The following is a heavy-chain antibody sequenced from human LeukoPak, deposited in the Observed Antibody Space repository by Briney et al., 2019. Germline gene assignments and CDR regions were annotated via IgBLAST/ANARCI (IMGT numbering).Heavy chain of an antibody. CDR3: ARDLSGALYFDY. V-gene: IGHV3-21*01. Sequence: GGSLRLSCAASGFIFSSYGMNWVRQAPGKGLEWVSGIYKNGRERYADSVMGRFTISRDNAKNSLYLQMNSLRAEDTAVYYCARDLSGALYFDYWGQGTLVTVSS. CDR2: IYKNGRER. J-gene: IGHJ4*02. D-gene: IGHD2/OR15-2a*01. CDR1: GFIFSSYG.